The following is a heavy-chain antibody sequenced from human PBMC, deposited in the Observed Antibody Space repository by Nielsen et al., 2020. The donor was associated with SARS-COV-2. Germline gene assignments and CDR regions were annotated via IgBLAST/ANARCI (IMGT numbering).Heavy chain of an antibody. Sequence: GGSLRLSCAASGFIVSQFGMHWVRQAPGKGLEWVADMWADGIKKYSIDSVKGRFTISRDNSKSTLFLQMNSLRAEDTAIYYCAKDRFGSGRPTFFDQWGLGTLVTVSS. CDR2: MWADGIKK. CDR3: AKDRFGSGRPTFFDQ. D-gene: IGHD3-10*01. J-gene: IGHJ4*02. V-gene: IGHV3-33*06. CDR1: GFIVSQFG.